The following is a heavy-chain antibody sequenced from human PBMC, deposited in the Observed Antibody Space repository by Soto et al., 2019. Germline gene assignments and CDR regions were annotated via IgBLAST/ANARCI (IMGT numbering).Heavy chain of an antibody. CDR1: GFSLSTSGVG. V-gene: IGHV2-5*02. D-gene: IGHD6-13*01. CDR3: THRRDSSWYFDY. Sequence: QITLKESGPTLVKPTQTLTLTCTFSGFSLSTSGVGVGWIRQPPGKALEWLALIYWDGDKRYSPSLKSRLTIPKXXSKSQVVLTMTNMDPVDTATYYCTHRRDSSWYFDYWGQGTLVTVSS. CDR2: IYWDGDK. J-gene: IGHJ4*02.